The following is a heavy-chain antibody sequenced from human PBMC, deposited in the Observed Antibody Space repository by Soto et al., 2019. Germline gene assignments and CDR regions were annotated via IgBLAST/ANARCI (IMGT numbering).Heavy chain of an antibody. CDR2: ISSSSSTI. D-gene: IGHD2-2*01. V-gene: IGHV3-48*02. CDR1: GFTFSSYS. Sequence: VQLVESGGGLVQPGGSLRLSCAASGFTFSSYSMNWVLQAPGKGLEWVSYISSSSSTIYYADSVKGRFTISRDNAKHSLYLQMNSLRDEDTAVYYCARDPRRSSSWYYYGMDVWGQGTKVTVCS. CDR3: ARDPRRSSSWYYYGMDV. J-gene: IGHJ6*02.